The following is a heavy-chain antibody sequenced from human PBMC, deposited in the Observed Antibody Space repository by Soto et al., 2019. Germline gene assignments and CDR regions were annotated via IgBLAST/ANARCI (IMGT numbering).Heavy chain of an antibody. Sequence: PGGSLRLSCSASGFTFSGYVINWIRQAPGKGLEWVSFISGNGGATYYADSVKGRFTVSRDNSKNTVYLEMNSLRAEDTVVYYCAKGEYFDYVLSFDSWGQGTLVTVSS. V-gene: IGHV3-23*01. J-gene: IGHJ4*02. CDR1: GFTFSGYV. CDR2: ISGNGGAT. CDR3: AKGEYFDYVLSFDS. D-gene: IGHD3-9*01.